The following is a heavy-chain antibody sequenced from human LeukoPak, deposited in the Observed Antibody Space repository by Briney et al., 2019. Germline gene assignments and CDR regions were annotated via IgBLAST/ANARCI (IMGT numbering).Heavy chain of an antibody. CDR2: MYDNGAT. Sequence: PSETLSLTCTVSGDSITGSYWHWFRQPPGQTLEWVGSMYDNGATNSNPSLRGRVAISKDTSKSQLYLRMTTVTTADTATYYCARRPYSIPGYSDFWGRGALVTVSS. CDR3: ARRPYSIPGYSDF. D-gene: IGHD2-21*01. CDR1: GDSITGSY. V-gene: IGHV4-59*01. J-gene: IGHJ2*01.